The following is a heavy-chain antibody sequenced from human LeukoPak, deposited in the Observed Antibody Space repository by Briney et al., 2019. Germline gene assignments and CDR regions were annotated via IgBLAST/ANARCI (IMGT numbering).Heavy chain of an antibody. J-gene: IGHJ4*02. V-gene: IGHV3-23*01. CDR3: AKGGGSYYVAPFDY. D-gene: IGHD1-26*01. Sequence: PGGSLRLSCAASGLTFSGFDMSWVRQAPGKGLEWVSTVSGDGRKTYYADSVRGRFTISRDNSKSALYLQMNTLRAADTGEYFCAKGGGSYYVAPFDYWGQGSLVTVSS. CDR2: VSGDGRKT. CDR1: GLTFSGFD.